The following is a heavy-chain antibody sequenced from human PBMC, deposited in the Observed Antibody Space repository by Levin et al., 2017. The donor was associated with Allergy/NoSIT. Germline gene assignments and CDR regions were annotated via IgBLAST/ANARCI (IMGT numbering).Heavy chain of an antibody. D-gene: IGHD5-18*01. J-gene: IGHJ4*02. CDR2: IYSGGST. Sequence: GGSLRLSCAASGFTVSSNYMSWVRQAPGKGLEWVSVIYSGGSTYYADSVKGRFTISRDNSKNTLYLQMNSLRAEDTAVYYCARGLGYSYGWSVGYWGQGTLVTVSS. CDR3: ARGLGYSYGWSVGY. CDR1: GFTVSSNY. V-gene: IGHV3-53*01.